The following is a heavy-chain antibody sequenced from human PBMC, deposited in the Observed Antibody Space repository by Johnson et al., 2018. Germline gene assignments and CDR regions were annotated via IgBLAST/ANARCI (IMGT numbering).Heavy chain of an antibody. V-gene: IGHV1-69*01. J-gene: IGHJ3*02. CDR2: IIPIFGTA. CDR1: GGTFSSYA. D-gene: IGHD3-22*01. Sequence: VQLVESGAEVKKPGSSVKVSCKASGGTFSSYAISWVRQAPGQGLEWMGGIIPIFGTANYAQKFQGRVTITADGSTNAYMELSSLTTWDTAAYSCARGYYFDTRGYYPDYEAFYIWGQGTMFTVSS. CDR3: ARGYYFDTRGYYPDYEAFYI.